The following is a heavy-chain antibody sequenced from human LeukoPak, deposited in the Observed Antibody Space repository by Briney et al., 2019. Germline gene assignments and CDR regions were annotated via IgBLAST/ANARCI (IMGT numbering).Heavy chain of an antibody. CDR1: GFTSSSYE. CDR3: ARGRAVAGSHYGMDV. Sequence: GGSLRLSCATSGFTSSSYEMNWVRQAPGKGLEWVSYTSHSGTSIYYADSVKGRFTFSRDNAKNSLFLQMNSLRAEDTAVYYCARGRAVAGSHYGMDVWGKGTTVTVSS. J-gene: IGHJ6*04. CDR2: TSHSGTSI. D-gene: IGHD6-19*01. V-gene: IGHV3-48*03.